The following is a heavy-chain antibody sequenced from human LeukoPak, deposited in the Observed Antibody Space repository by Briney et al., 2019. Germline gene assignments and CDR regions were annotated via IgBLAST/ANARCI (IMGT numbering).Heavy chain of an antibody. CDR1: GISITTYY. CDR3: ARDFREVGESHYFDY. V-gene: IGHV4-59*01. J-gene: IGHJ4*02. CDR2: IHYSGRT. D-gene: IGHD1-26*01. Sequence: SXXLSLTCTVSGISITTYYWSWIRQPPGKGLEWIGLIHYSGRTTYNPSLKRRVTISVDKSKKKFLLRRRYGAAADTAVYYCARDFREVGESHYFDYWGQGTLVTVTS.